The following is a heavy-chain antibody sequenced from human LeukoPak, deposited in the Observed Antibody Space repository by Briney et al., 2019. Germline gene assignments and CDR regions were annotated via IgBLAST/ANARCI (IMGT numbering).Heavy chain of an antibody. D-gene: IGHD3-3*01. V-gene: IGHV3-48*01. CDR2: ISSSSSII. Sequence: GGSLRLSCAASGFTFSTYNMNWVRQAPGKGLEWVSYISSSSSIIYYADSVKGRFTISRDNAKNSLYLQMNSLRAEDTAVYYCAKDPTPYKTVLRFLEWLLGPLDYWGQGTLVTVSS. CDR3: AKDPTPYKTVLRFLEWLLGPLDY. CDR1: GFTFSTYN. J-gene: IGHJ4*02.